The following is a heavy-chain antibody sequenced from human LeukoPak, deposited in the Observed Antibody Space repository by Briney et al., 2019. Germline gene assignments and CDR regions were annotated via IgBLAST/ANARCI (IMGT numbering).Heavy chain of an antibody. V-gene: IGHV3-23*01. Sequence: GGSLRLSCAASGFTFSSYAMSWVRQAPGKGLEWVSAISGSGSSTYYADSVEGRFTISRDNSKNTLYLQMNSLRAEDTAVYYCAKLSSVVITSYFDYWGQGTLVTVSS. CDR1: GFTFSSYA. J-gene: IGHJ4*02. D-gene: IGHD3-22*01. CDR3: AKLSSVVITSYFDY. CDR2: ISGSGSST.